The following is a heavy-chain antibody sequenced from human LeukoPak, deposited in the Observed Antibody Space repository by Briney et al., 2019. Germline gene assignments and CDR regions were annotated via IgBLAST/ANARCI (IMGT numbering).Heavy chain of an antibody. CDR1: GGSISSYY. V-gene: IGHV4-59*01. Sequence: SETLSLICTVSGGSISSYYWSWIRQPPGKGLEWIGYIYYSGSTNYNPSLKSRVTISVDTSKNQFSLKLSSVTAADTAVYYCARVLTIFGVVDWFDPWGQGTLVTVSS. CDR2: IYYSGST. CDR3: ARVLTIFGVVDWFDP. D-gene: IGHD3-3*01. J-gene: IGHJ5*02.